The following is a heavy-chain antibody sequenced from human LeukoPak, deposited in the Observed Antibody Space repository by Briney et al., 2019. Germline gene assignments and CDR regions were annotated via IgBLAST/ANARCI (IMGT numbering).Heavy chain of an antibody. J-gene: IGHJ4*02. Sequence: SETLSLTCTVSGGSISSYYWSWIWQPPGKGLEWIGYIYYSGSTNYNPSLKSRVTISVDTSKNQFSLKLSSVTAADTAVYYCARETGSGNFDYWGQGTLVTVSS. CDR3: ARETGSGNFDY. V-gene: IGHV4-59*01. CDR2: IYYSGST. CDR1: GGSISSYY. D-gene: IGHD1-14*01.